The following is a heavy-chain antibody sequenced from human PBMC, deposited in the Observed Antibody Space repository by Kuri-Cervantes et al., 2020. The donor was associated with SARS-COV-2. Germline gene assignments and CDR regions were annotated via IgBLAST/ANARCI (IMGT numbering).Heavy chain of an antibody. D-gene: IGHD2-2*01. Sequence: LSLTCAASGFTFSSYGMHWARQAPGKGLEWVAVIWYDGSNKYYADSVKGRFTISRDNSKNTLYLQMNSLRAEDTAVYYCARSHKDIVVVPAARGYYYGMDVWGQGTTVTVSS. J-gene: IGHJ6*02. CDR1: GFTFSSYG. V-gene: IGHV3-33*01. CDR3: ARSHKDIVVVPAARGYYYGMDV. CDR2: IWYDGSNK.